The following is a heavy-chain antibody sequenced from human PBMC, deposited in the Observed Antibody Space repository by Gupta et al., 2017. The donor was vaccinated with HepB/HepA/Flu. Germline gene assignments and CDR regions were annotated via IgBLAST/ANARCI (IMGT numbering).Heavy chain of an antibody. J-gene: IGHJ5*02. Sequence: GISWVRQAPGQGLEWMGWISAYNGNTNYAQKLQGRVTMTTDTSTSTAYMELRSLRSDDTAVYYCARVPQLTIVGATPPRGDWFDPWGQGTLVTVSS. CDR2: ISAYNGNT. D-gene: IGHD1-26*01. CDR1: G. CDR3: ARVPQLTIVGATPPRGDWFDP. V-gene: IGHV1-18*01.